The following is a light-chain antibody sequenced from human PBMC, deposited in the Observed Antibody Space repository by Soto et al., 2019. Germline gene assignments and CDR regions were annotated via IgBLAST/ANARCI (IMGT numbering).Light chain of an antibody. Sequence: SYELTQPTSVSVSPGQTASITSSGDKLGDKYACWYQQKPGQSPVRVIYQDSKRPSGIPERFSGSNSGNTATLTISGTQAMDEADYYCQAWDSSIVVFGGGTKLTVL. CDR2: QDS. CDR3: QAWDSSIVV. V-gene: IGLV3-1*01. CDR1: KLGDKY. J-gene: IGLJ2*01.